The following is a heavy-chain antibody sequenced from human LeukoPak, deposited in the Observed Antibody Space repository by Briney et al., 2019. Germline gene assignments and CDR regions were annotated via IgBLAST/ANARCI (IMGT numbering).Heavy chain of an antibody. CDR2: TWYDGSKK. Sequence: GRSLRVSCAASGFALSSYGMHWVRQAPGKGLEWVAVTWYDGSKKYYADSVKGRFTISRDNSKNTLYLQMSSLRGDDTGMYYCARARTADGDPDYWGQGTLVTASS. V-gene: IGHV3-33*01. CDR3: ARARTADGDPDY. J-gene: IGHJ4*02. D-gene: IGHD4-17*01. CDR1: GFALSSYG.